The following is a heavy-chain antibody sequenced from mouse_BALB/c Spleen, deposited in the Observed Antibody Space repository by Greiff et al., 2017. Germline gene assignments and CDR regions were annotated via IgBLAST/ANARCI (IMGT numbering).Heavy chain of an antibody. V-gene: IGHV1S135*01. D-gene: IGHD1-1*01. CDR3: ARSGDYYGSSRFAY. CDR1: GYSFTSYY. CDR2: IDPFNGGT. J-gene: IGHJ3*01. Sequence: VQLQQSGPELMKPGASVKISCKASGYSFTSYYMHWVKQSHGKSLEWIGYIDPFNGGTSYNQKFKGKATLTVDKSSSTAYMHLSSLTSEDSAVYYCARSGDYYGSSRFAYWGQGTLVTVSA.